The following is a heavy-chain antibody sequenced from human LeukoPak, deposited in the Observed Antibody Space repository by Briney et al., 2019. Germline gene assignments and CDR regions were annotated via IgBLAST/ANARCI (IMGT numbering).Heavy chain of an antibody. Sequence: GGSLRLSCAASGFTFSSYAMTWVRQAPGKGLEWVSSISADDGRTYYADSVKGRFTISRDNSKNTLYLQMNSLRAEDTAVYHCMTFALDYWGQGTLVTVSS. J-gene: IGHJ4*02. D-gene: IGHD2/OR15-2a*01. CDR2: ISADDGRT. CDR3: MTFALDY. V-gene: IGHV3-23*01. CDR1: GFTFSSYA.